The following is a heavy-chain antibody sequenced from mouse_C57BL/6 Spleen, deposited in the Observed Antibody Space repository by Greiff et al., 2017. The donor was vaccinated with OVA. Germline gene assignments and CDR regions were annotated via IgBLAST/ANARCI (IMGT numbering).Heavy chain of an antibody. D-gene: IGHD2-3*01. CDR2: ISDGGSYT. Sequence: EVQLVESGGGLVKPGGSLKLSCAASGFTFSSYAMSWVRQTPEKRLEWVATISDGGSYTYYPDNVKGRFTITRDNAKNNLYLQMSHLKSEDTAMYYCASDGEGYDPPWFAYWGQGTLVTVSA. V-gene: IGHV5-4*01. CDR3: ASDGEGYDPPWFAY. CDR1: GFTFSSYA. J-gene: IGHJ3*01.